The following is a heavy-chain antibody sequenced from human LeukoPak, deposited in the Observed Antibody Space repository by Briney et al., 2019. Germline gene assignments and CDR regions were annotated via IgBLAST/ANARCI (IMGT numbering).Heavy chain of an antibody. J-gene: IGHJ4*02. CDR1: GFTFSSYS. D-gene: IGHD4/OR15-4a*01. V-gene: IGHV3-48*04. CDR2: ISSSSSTI. CDR3: ARAQTMVAYPFLY. Sequence: QTGGSLRLSCAASGFTFSSYSMNWVRQAPGKGLEWVSYISSSSSTIFYADSVKGRFTISRDNAKNSLYLQMNSLRVEDTAVYYCARAQTMVAYPFLYWGQGTLVTVSS.